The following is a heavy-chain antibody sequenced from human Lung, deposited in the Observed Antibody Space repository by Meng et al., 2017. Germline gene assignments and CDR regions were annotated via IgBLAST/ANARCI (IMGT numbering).Heavy chain of an antibody. Sequence: QVQLVQSGADVKKPGASVKVSCMASGYTFTAYYIHWVRQAPGQGLEWMGRINPNSGGTNFAQKFQGRVIMTRDTSISTAYMELSSLGFDDTAVYYCAKALGWGSSPDYWGQGILVTVSS. CDR2: INPNSGGT. CDR3: AKALGWGSSPDY. CDR1: GYTFTAYY. J-gene: IGHJ4*02. D-gene: IGHD2-21*01. V-gene: IGHV1-2*06.